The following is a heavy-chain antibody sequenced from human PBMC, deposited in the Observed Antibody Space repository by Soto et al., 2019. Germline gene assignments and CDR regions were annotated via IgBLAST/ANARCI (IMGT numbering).Heavy chain of an antibody. CDR3: AKRAQNPHEIAAAAPWSPMDV. Sequence: QVQLVESGGGVVQPGRSLRLSCAASGFTFSSYGMHWVRQAPGKGLEWVAVISYDGSNKYYADSVKGRFTISRDNSKNTLXLXRNSLRAEDTAVYYCAKRAQNPHEIAAAAPWSPMDVWGQGTTVTVSS. D-gene: IGHD6-13*01. V-gene: IGHV3-30*18. CDR2: ISYDGSNK. CDR1: GFTFSSYG. J-gene: IGHJ6*02.